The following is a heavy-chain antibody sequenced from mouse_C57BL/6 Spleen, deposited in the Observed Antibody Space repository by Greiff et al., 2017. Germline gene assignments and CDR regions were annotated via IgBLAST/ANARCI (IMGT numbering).Heavy chain of an antibody. J-gene: IGHJ4*01. Sequence: EVKLQESGGGLVKPGGSMKLSCAASGFTFSDYGMHWVRQAPETGLEWVAYISSGSSTIYYADTVKGRFTISRDNAKNTLFLQMTSLRSEDTAMYYCARIYYGSSYERVYYAMDYWGQGTSVTVSS. CDR1: GFTFSDYG. CDR2: ISSGSSTI. CDR3: ARIYYGSSYERVYYAMDY. V-gene: IGHV5-17*01. D-gene: IGHD1-1*01.